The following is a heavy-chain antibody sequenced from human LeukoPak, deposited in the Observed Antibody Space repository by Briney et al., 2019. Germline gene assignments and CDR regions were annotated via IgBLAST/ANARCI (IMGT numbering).Heavy chain of an antibody. CDR2: ISGSGGST. J-gene: IGHJ6*02. CDR3: AKDSPSYYDFWSGYYYYYYGMDV. CDR1: GFTFSSYA. Sequence: GGSLRLSWAASGFTFSSYAMSWVRQAPGKGLEWVSAISGSGGSTYYADSVKGRFTISRDNSKNTLYLQMNSLRAEDTAVYYCAKDSPSYYDFWSGYYYYYYGMDVWGQGTTVTVSS. V-gene: IGHV3-23*01. D-gene: IGHD3-3*01.